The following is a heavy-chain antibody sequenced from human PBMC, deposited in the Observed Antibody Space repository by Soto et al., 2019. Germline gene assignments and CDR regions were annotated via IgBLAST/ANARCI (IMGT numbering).Heavy chain of an antibody. J-gene: IGHJ1*01. CDR2: ISGSGGST. CDR3: AKDKSGDSSGWSRAEYFQH. V-gene: IGHV3-23*01. Sequence: EVQLLESGGGLVQPGGSLRLSCAASGFTFSSYAMSWVRQAPGEGLEWVSAISGSGGSTYYADSVKGRFTISRDNSKNTLYLQMNSLRAEDTAVYYCAKDKSGDSSGWSRAEYFQHWGQGTLVTVSS. CDR1: GFTFSSYA. D-gene: IGHD6-19*01.